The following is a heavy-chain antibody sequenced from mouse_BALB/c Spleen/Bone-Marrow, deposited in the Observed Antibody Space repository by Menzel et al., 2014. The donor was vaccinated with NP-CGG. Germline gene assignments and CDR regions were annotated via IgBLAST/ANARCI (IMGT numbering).Heavy chain of an antibody. Sequence: EVKLQESGGGLVQPGSSLKLSCAASGFDFSGFWMGWVRQAPGKGLGWIGEINPDSSTINYTPSLKDRFIISRDNAKNTLYLQMSRVRSEDTALYYCGRLGYYVGFAYWGRGTLVTVSA. D-gene: IGHD1-1*01. CDR2: INPDSSTI. V-gene: IGHV4-1*02. J-gene: IGHJ3*01. CDR1: GFDFSGFW. CDR3: GRLGYYVGFAY.